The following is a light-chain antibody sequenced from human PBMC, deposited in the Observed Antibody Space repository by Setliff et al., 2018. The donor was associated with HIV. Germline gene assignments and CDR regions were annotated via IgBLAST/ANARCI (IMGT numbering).Light chain of an antibody. CDR2: GTN. CDR3: AAWDESLNGFYV. V-gene: IGLV1-44*01. J-gene: IGLJ1*01. CDR1: SSNIGSNT. Sequence: QSVLTQPPSASGTPGQRVTISCSGSSSNIGSNTVNWYQKLPGTAPKVLIYGTNQRASGVPDRFSGSASGTSASLAISGLQSEDEADYYCAAWDESLNGFYVLGTGTKVTVL.